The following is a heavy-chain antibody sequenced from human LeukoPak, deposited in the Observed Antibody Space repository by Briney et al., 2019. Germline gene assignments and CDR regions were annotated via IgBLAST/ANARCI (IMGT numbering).Heavy chain of an antibody. J-gene: IGHJ1*01. V-gene: IGHV3-30*03. Sequence: GGSLRLSCTASGFTFSGYSMNWIRQAPGKGLEWVAVMSYDGSNKYYADSVKGRFTISRDNSKNTLYLQMNSLRVEDTAVYYCTSWGDTTAEYFQRWGQGTLVTVSS. D-gene: IGHD2-21*02. CDR3: TSWGDTTAEYFQR. CDR1: GFTFSGYS. CDR2: MSYDGSNK.